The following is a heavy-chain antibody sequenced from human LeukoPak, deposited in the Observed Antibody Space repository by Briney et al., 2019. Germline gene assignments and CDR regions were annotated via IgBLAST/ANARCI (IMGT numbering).Heavy chain of an antibody. CDR1: GYTFTGYY. CDR2: INPNSGGK. Sequence: GASVQVSCKASGYTFTGYYMHWVRQAPGQGLEWMGWINPNSGGKNYAQKFQGRVTMTRDTSISTAYMELSRLRSDDTAVYYCASQQYSWFDPWGQGTLVTVSS. V-gene: IGHV1-2*02. J-gene: IGHJ5*02. D-gene: IGHD4-11*01. CDR3: ASQQYSWFDP.